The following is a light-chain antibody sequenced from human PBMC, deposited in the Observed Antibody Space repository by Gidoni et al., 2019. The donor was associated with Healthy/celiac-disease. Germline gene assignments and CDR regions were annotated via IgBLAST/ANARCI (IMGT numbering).Light chain of an antibody. CDR2: GAS. CDR3: QQYNNWPWQT. V-gene: IGKV3-15*01. CDR1: QSVNSN. Sequence: EIVMTQSPATLSVSPGERATLSCRASQSVNSNLAWYQQKPGQAPRLLIYGASTRATGIPARFSGSGSGTEFTLTISSLQSEDFAVYYCQQYNNWPWQTFXXXTKVEIK. J-gene: IGKJ1*01.